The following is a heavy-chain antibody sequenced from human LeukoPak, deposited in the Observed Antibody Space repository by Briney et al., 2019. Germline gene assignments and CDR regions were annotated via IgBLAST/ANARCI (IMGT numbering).Heavy chain of an antibody. Sequence: GGSLRLSCAAPGFTFSSYEMNWVRQAPGKGLEWVSYISSSGSTIYYADSVKGRFTISRDNAKNSLYLQMNSLRAEDTAVYYCASFPTTVADDYFDYWGQGTLVTVSS. CDR1: GFTFSSYE. CDR3: ASFPTTVADDYFDY. D-gene: IGHD4-17*01. J-gene: IGHJ4*02. CDR2: ISSSGSTI. V-gene: IGHV3-48*03.